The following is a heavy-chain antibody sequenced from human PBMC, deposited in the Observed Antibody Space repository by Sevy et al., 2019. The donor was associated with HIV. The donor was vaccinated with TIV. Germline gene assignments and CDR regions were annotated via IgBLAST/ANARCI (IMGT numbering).Heavy chain of an antibody. CDR3: AREFCTNGVCLYNGAFDI. CDR1: RFTFSSYS. CDR2: MSSTSSPI. Sequence: GGSLRLSCAASRFTFSSYSMNWVRPAQGKGLEWVSYMSSTSSPIYYTDSVKGRFTSPRDNAKKSLYRQMNSLRDEDTAVYYCAREFCTNGVCLYNGAFDIWGQGTMVTVSS. J-gene: IGHJ3*02. D-gene: IGHD2-8*01. V-gene: IGHV3-48*02.